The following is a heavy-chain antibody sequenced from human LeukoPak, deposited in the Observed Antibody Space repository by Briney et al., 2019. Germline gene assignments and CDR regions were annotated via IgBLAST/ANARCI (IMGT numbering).Heavy chain of an antibody. CDR3: ARGPLTGGFDY. CDR1: GYTFTGHY. V-gene: IGHV1-2*02. J-gene: IGHJ4*02. CDR2: ITPNSGDT. D-gene: IGHD1-20*01. Sequence: VASVKVSCKASGYTFTGHYMHWVRQDPGQGLEWMGWITPNSGDTHYAQRFQGRLTMTRDTSINTAYMDMSSLRSDDTAFYYCARGPLTGGFDYWGQGTLVTVSS.